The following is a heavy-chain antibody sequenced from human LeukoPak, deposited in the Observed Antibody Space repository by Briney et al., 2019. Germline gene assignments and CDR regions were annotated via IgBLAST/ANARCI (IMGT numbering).Heavy chain of an antibody. CDR3: AKFLNMEQNRYYFDY. V-gene: IGHV3-23*01. CDR2: ISGSGGST. CDR1: GFTFSSYA. D-gene: IGHD4/OR15-4a*01. J-gene: IGHJ4*02. Sequence: GGSLILSCAASGFTFSSYAMSWVRQAPGKGLEWVSAISGSGGSTYYADSVKGRFTISRDNSKNTLYLQMNSLRAEDTAVYYCAKFLNMEQNRYYFDYWGQGTLVTVSS.